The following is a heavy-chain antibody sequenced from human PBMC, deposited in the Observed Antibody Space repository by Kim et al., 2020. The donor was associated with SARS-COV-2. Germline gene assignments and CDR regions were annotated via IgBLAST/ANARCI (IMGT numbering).Heavy chain of an antibody. CDR2: ISSSGSTI. Sequence: GGSLRLSCAASGFTFSDYYMSWIRQAPGKGLEWVSYISSSGSTIYYADSVKGRFTISRDNAKNSLYLQMNSLRAEDTAVYYCARDSMVRGVIIQGYYYYYGMDVWGQGTTVTVSS. D-gene: IGHD3-10*01. J-gene: IGHJ6*02. V-gene: IGHV3-11*01. CDR1: GFTFSDYY. CDR3: ARDSMVRGVIIQGYYYYYGMDV.